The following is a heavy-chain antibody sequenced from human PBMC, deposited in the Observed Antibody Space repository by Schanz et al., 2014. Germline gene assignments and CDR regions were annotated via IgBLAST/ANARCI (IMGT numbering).Heavy chain of an antibody. CDR3: ARDERDLPRSLFVF. Sequence: QVQLQQWGAGVLKPSETLSLTCVVSGGSLSGHYWSWIRQSPGKGLEWIGEINPNEGIHHNPSLKSRVAISVDMSKNQFSLPLNAVTAADTAVYYCARDERDLPRSLFVFWGQGTLVTVSS. J-gene: IGHJ4*02. V-gene: IGHV4-34*01. CDR2: INPNEGI. D-gene: IGHD2-2*01. CDR1: GGSLSGHY.